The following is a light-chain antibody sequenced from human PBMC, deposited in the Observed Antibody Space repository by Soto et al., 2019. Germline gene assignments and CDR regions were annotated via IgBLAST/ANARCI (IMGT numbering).Light chain of an antibody. CDR3: QHYGTSAL. Sequence: EIVLTQSPGTLSLSPGERATLSCRASQSVSDSYLAWYQQKPGQAPRLLIYASSRATGIPDRFSGSGSGTGFTLSLSRLEPEDFAVYYCQHYGTSALFGPGTRVDIK. CDR1: QSVSDSY. V-gene: IGKV3-20*01. J-gene: IGKJ3*01. CDR2: AS.